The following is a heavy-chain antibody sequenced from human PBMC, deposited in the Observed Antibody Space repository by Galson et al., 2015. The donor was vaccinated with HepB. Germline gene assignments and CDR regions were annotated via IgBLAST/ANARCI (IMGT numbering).Heavy chain of an antibody. CDR1: GFTFSSYG. CDR3: ARPEGGYCSSTSCYRGNGMDV. V-gene: IGHV3-33*01. Sequence: SLRLSCAASGFTFSSYGMHWVRQAPGKGLEWVAVIWYDGSNKYYADSVKGRSTISRDNSKNTLYLQMNSLRAEDTAVYYCARPEGGYCSSTSCYRGNGMDVWGQGTTVTVSS. D-gene: IGHD2-2*01. CDR2: IWYDGSNK. J-gene: IGHJ6*02.